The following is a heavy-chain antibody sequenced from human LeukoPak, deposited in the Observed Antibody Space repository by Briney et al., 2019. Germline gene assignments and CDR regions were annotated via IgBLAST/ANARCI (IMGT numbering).Heavy chain of an antibody. Sequence: GGSLRLSCVASGFTFSRNAMHWVRQAPGKGPERVAIISYDGSDKYYADSVKGRFTISRDNSKNTLYLQMNSLRAEDTAVYYCAKPGYCSSATSCLNWFDPWGQGTLVTVSS. CDR1: GFTFSRNA. J-gene: IGHJ5*02. D-gene: IGHD2-2*01. CDR2: ISYDGSDK. CDR3: AKPGYCSSATSCLNWFDP. V-gene: IGHV3-30*18.